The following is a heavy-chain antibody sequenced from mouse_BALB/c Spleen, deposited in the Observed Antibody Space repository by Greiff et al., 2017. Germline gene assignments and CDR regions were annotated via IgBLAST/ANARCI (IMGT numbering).Heavy chain of an antibody. J-gene: IGHJ4*01. V-gene: IGHV10-1*02. CDR1: GFTFNTYA. CDR2: IRSKSNNYAT. CDR3: VRRRINGAMDY. Sequence: EVQVVESGGGLVQPKGSLKLSCAASGFTFNTYAMNWVRQAPGKGLEWVARIRSKSNNYATYYADSVKDRFTISRDDSQSMLYLQMNNLKTEDTAMYYCVRRRINGAMDYWGQGTSVTVSS. D-gene: IGHD2-4*01.